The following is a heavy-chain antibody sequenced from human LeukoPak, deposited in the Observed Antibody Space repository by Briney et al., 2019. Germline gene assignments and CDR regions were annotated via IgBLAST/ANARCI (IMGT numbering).Heavy chain of an antibody. D-gene: IGHD2-2*01. CDR3: ARAGAYCSSTSCYGPAYY. CDR1: GFTFSNYW. V-gene: IGHV3-21*01. Sequence: GGSLRLSCAASGFTFSNYWMTWVRQAPGKGLEWVSSISSGSSYIYYADSVKGRFTISRDNAKNSLYLQMNSLRTEDTAVYYCARAGAYCSSTSCYGPAYYWGQGTLVTVSS. J-gene: IGHJ4*02. CDR2: ISSGSSYI.